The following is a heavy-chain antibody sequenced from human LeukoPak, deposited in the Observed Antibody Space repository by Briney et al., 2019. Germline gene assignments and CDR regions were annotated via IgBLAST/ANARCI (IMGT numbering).Heavy chain of an antibody. D-gene: IGHD3-16*02. CDR2: INWNGGST. V-gene: IGHV3-20*04. CDR3: ARRGGYVWGSYRFGYYFDY. CDR1: GFTFDDYG. Sequence: GGSLRLSCAASGFTFDDYGMSWVRQAPGKGLEWVSGINWNGGSTGYADSVKGRFTISRDNAKNSLYLKMNSLRAEDTALYYCARRGGYVWGSYRFGYYFDYWGQGTLVTVSS. J-gene: IGHJ4*02.